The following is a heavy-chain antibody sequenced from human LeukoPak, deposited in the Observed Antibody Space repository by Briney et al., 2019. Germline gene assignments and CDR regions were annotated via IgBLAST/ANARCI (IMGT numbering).Heavy chain of an antibody. V-gene: IGHV3-15*07. CDR1: GFTFSNAW. J-gene: IGHJ4*02. CDR3: AKDHLWSRSTDY. Sequence: GGSLRLSCAASGFTFSNAWMNWVRQAPGKGLEWVGRIKSKTDGGTTDYAAPVKGRFTISRDDSKNTLYLQMNSLRAEDTAVYYCAKDHLWSRSTDYWGQGTLVTVSS. CDR2: IKSKTDGGTT. D-gene: IGHD3-10*01.